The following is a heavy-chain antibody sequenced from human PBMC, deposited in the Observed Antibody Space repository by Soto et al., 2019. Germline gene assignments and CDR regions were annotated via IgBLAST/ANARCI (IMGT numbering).Heavy chain of an antibody. Sequence: QVQRVQSGAEVKKPGSSVKVSCKASGGTFSRYTINWVRQAPGQGLEWMGRIIPIAAIANYTQKFQGRVTITVDKSSTTAYMELSSLRSDDTAVYYCARGSTIVRGAPSWFDPWGQGTLVTVSS. CDR2: IIPIAAIA. D-gene: IGHD3-10*01. CDR1: GGTFSRYT. J-gene: IGHJ5*02. CDR3: ARGSTIVRGAPSWFDP. V-gene: IGHV1-69*02.